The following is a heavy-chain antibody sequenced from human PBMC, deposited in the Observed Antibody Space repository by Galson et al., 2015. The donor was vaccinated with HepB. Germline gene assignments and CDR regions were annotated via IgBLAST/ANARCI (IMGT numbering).Heavy chain of an antibody. CDR3: ARVLHSSGWYWFDP. V-gene: IGHV3-30-3*01. D-gene: IGHD6-19*01. CDR2: ISYDGSNK. Sequence: SLRLSCAASGFTFSSYAMHWVRQAPGKGLEWVAVISYDGSNKYYADSVKGRFTISRDNSKNTLYLQMNSLRAEDTAVYYCARVLHSSGWYWFDPWGQGTLVTVSS. CDR1: GFTFSSYA. J-gene: IGHJ5*02.